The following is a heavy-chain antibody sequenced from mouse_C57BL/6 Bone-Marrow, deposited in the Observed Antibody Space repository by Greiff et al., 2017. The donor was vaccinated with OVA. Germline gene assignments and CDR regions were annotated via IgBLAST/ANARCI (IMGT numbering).Heavy chain of an antibody. CDR2: IFPGDGST. CDR3: AKEGELGWDD. Sequence: QVQLQQSGPELVKPGASVTLSCKASGYTFTSYDINWVRQTPGQGLEWLGWIFPGDGSTKYNEELKGKATLTVDTSSSTAYMELHSLTSEDSAVYFCAKEGELGWDDWGKGTTLTVSS. D-gene: IGHD4-1*01. J-gene: IGHJ2*01. V-gene: IGHV1-85*01. CDR1: GYTFTSYD.